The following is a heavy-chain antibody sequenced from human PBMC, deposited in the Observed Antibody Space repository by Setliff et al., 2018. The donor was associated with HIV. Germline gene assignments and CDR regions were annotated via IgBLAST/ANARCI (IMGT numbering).Heavy chain of an antibody. V-gene: IGHV4-59*01. J-gene: IGHJ3*01. CDR3: ARVQMAYAAFDV. Sequence: PSETLSLTCTVSGGSISTYYWSWIRQPPGKGLEWIGSINFTVSSDNNPSLKSRVTLSVDTSKNQFSLKLSSVTAADTAVYYCARVQMAYAAFDVWGQGTMVTVSS. CDR1: GGSISTYY. CDR2: INFTVSS. D-gene: IGHD4-17*01.